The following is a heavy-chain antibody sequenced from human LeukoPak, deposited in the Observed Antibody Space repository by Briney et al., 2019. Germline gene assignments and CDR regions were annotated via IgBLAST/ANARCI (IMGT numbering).Heavy chain of an antibody. D-gene: IGHD3-3*01. CDR3: ARGDAYYDFWSGYSALDY. V-gene: IGHV1-8*01. CDR2: MNPNSGNT. J-gene: IGHJ4*02. Sequence: ASVKVSCKASGYTFTSYDINWVRQATGQGLEWMGWMNPNSGNTGHAQKFQGRVTMTRNTSISTAYMELSSLRSEDTAVYYCARGDAYYDFWSGYSALDYWGQGTLVTVSS. CDR1: GYTFTSYD.